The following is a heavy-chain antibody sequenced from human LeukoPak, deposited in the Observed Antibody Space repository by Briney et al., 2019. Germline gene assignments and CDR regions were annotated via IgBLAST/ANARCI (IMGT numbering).Heavy chain of an antibody. D-gene: IGHD2-15*01. CDR3: ARNKGGPGAFDI. V-gene: IGHV3-66*01. Sequence: GGSLRLSCAASGLTFSSYAMHWVRQAPGKGLEWVSVIYSGGSTYYADSVKGRFTISRDNSKNTLYLQMNSLRAEDTAVYYCARNKGGPGAFDIWGQGTMVTVSS. CDR1: GLTFSSYA. CDR2: IYSGGST. J-gene: IGHJ3*02.